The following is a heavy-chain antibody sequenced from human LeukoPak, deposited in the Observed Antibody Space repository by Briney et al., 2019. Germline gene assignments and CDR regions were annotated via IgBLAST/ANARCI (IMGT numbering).Heavy chain of an antibody. D-gene: IGHD6-13*01. CDR3: AREGAHSSNWGRDYYFDY. CDR2: IKKDGSEK. J-gene: IGHJ4*02. Sequence: GGSLRLSCAASGFTFSDSWMSWVRQAPGKGLQWVANIKKDGSEKYYVDSVKGRFTISRDNAKNSLYLQMNSLRAEDTAVYYCAREGAHSSNWGRDYYFDYWGQGTLVNVSS. CDR1: GFTFSDSW. V-gene: IGHV3-7*03.